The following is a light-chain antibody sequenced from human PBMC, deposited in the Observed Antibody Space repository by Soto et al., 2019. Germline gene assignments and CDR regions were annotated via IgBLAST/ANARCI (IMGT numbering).Light chain of an antibody. CDR2: EAS. CDR1: QSISKW. Sequence: DIQMTQSPSTLSASVGDRVTITCRASQSISKWLAWYQQKPGKAPKLLMYEASTLKSGVPSRFGGGGSGTDFTLTISSLQPDDFATYYCQQYDTYPTFGQGTKVEIK. V-gene: IGKV1-5*03. CDR3: QQYDTYPT. J-gene: IGKJ1*01.